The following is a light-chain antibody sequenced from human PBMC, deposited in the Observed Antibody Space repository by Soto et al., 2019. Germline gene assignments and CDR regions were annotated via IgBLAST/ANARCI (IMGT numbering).Light chain of an antibody. J-gene: IGKJ1*01. CDR2: TAS. Sequence: DIQMTQSPSSLSASVGDRVTITCRASQGIRHDLGWYQQKPGKAPKRLIYTASSLQSGVQPRFSGSGSGTKFTLTISSLQPEDFATYYCLQNNSYPVTFGQGTKVEIK. CDR1: QGIRHD. V-gene: IGKV1-17*01. CDR3: LQNNSYPVT.